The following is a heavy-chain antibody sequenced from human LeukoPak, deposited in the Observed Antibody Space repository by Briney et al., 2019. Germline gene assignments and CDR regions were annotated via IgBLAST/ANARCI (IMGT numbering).Heavy chain of an antibody. J-gene: IGHJ4*02. Sequence: GGSLRLSCAASGFTFSSYGMHWVRQAPGKGLEWVAFIRYDGSNKYYADSVKGRFTISRDNSKNTLYLQMNSLRAEDTAVYYCAKDPWELLQLYYFDYWGQGTLVTVSS. CDR2: IRYDGSNK. V-gene: IGHV3-30*02. CDR3: AKDPWELLQLYYFDY. CDR1: GFTFSSYG. D-gene: IGHD1-26*01.